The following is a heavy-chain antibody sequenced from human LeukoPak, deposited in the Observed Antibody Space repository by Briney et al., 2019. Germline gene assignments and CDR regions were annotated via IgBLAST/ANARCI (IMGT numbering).Heavy chain of an antibody. D-gene: IGHD3-16*01. Sequence: PSETLSLTCAIYGGSISGYYWSWIRQPPGKGLEWIGEINHSGSTNYNPSLKSRVTISVDTSKNQFSLKLSSVTAADTAVYYCARGRGTYWGQGTLVTVSS. CDR1: GGSISGYY. V-gene: IGHV4-34*01. CDR3: ARGRGTY. J-gene: IGHJ4*02. CDR2: INHSGST.